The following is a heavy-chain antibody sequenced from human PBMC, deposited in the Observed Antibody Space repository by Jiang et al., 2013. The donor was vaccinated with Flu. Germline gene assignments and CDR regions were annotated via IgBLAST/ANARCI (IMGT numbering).Heavy chain of an antibody. CDR2: IIPILGIA. CDR3: ARVVRELYFDY. CDR1: FSSYA. Sequence: FSSYAISWVRQAPGQGLEWMGRIIPILGIANYAQKFQGRVTITADKSTSTAYMELSSLRSEDTAVYYCARVVRELYFDYWGQGTLVTVSS. J-gene: IGHJ4*02. V-gene: IGHV1-69*04. D-gene: IGHD3-10*02.